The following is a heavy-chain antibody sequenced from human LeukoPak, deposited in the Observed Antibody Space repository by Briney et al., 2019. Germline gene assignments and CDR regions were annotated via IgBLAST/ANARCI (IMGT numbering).Heavy chain of an antibody. CDR3: ARVVVRGVMGPE. Sequence: SETLSLTSTLPGGSISSYYWSCIRQPPGRRLEWIGYIFYSGSTEYNPSLQSRVTISVDTSNIQFSLKLSSVTAADTAVYYCARVVVRGVMGPEWGQGTLVTVSS. V-gene: IGHV4-59*01. CDR1: GGSISSYY. CDR2: IFYSGST. D-gene: IGHD3-10*01. J-gene: IGHJ4*02.